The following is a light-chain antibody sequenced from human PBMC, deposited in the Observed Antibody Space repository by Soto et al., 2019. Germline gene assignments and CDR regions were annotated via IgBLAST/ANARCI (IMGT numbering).Light chain of an antibody. Sequence: ETVMTQSPGTLSVSLGETATLSCRASQSVSIHLAWYQQKPGQAPRLIVYDTYTRATGIPARFSGSGSGTEFTLTISSLQSEDFAVYYCQQHSNWPPITCGQGTRLEIK. V-gene: IGKV3-15*01. J-gene: IGKJ5*01. CDR3: QQHSNWPPIT. CDR2: DTY. CDR1: QSVSIH.